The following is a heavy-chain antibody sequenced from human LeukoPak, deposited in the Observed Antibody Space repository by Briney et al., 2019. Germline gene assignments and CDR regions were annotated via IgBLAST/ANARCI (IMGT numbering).Heavy chain of an antibody. V-gene: IGHV1-46*01. CDR3: AREGDSSGYYLLRDAFDI. CDR2: INPSGGST. CDR1: GYTFTSYY. Sequence: ASVKVSCKASGYTFTSYYMHWVRQAPGQGLEWMGIINPSGGSTSYAQKFQGRVTMTRDTSTSTVYMELSSLRSEDTAVYYCAREGDSSGYYLLRDAFDIWGQGTMVTVSS. J-gene: IGHJ3*02. D-gene: IGHD3-22*01.